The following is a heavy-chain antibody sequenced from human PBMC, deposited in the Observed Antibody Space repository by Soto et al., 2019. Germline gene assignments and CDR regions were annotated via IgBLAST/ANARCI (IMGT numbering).Heavy chain of an antibody. CDR3: AKDLLWFGKLPTFRLFDY. V-gene: IGHV4-4*02. CDR1: SGSISSSNW. D-gene: IGHD3-10*01. J-gene: IGHJ4*02. CDR2: IYHSGST. Sequence: SETLSLTCAVSSGSISSSNWWSWGRQPPGKGLEWIGEIYHSGSTNYNPSLKSRVTISVDKSKNQFSLKLSSVTAADTAVYYCAKDLLWFGKLPTFRLFDYWGQRTLVTVSS.